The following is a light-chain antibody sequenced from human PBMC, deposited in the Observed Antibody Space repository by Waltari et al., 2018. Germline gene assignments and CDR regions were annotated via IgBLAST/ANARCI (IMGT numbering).Light chain of an antibody. V-gene: IGKV3-15*01. CDR3: QQYNNWPPFT. CDR2: GAS. J-gene: IGKJ5*01. Sequence: EIVMTQSPATLSVSPGDTATLSCRASQFVRINLAWYQQEPGQAPRLLIYGASTRATGIPASFSGSGSGTEFTLTISSLQSEDFAVYYCQQYNNWPPFTFGRGTRLEIK. CDR1: QFVRIN.